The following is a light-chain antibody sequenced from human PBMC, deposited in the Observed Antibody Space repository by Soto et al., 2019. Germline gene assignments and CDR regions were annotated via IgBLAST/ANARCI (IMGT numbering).Light chain of an antibody. Sequence: DIQMTQSPSSLSASVGDRVTITCRASQSITTYLNWYQQKPGKAPKLLIYAASSLQSGVPSRFSGSGSGTEFTLTISSLQPEDFATYYYLQSYSTPWTFGQGTQVDIK. V-gene: IGKV1-39*01. CDR3: LQSYSTPWT. J-gene: IGKJ1*01. CDR2: AAS. CDR1: QSITTY.